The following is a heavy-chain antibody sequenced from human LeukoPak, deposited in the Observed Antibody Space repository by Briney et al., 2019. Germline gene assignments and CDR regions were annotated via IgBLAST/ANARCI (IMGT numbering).Heavy chain of an antibody. V-gene: IGHV1-18*01. CDR3: ARDRYCSGGSCYSFLCDY. J-gene: IGHJ4*02. CDR1: GYTFTSYG. Sequence: ASVKVSCKASGYTFTSYGISWVRQAPGQGLEWMGWISAYNGNTNYAQKLQGRVTMTTDTSTSTAYMELRSLRSDDTAVYYCARDRYCSGGSCYSFLCDYWGQGTLVTVSS. D-gene: IGHD2-15*01. CDR2: ISAYNGNT.